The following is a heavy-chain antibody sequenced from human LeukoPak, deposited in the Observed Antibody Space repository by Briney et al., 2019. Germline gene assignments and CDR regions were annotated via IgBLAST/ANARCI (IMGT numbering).Heavy chain of an antibody. CDR3: ARDYDTMVRGGGYYYYMDV. J-gene: IGHJ6*03. CDR1: GGSISSYY. Sequence: PSETLSLTCTVSGGSISSYYWSWIRQPAGKGLEWIRRIYTSGSTNYNPSLKSRVTMSVDTSKNQFSLKLSSVTAADTAVYYCARDYDTMVRGGGYYYYMDVWGKGTTVTISS. CDR2: IYTSGST. V-gene: IGHV4-4*07. D-gene: IGHD3-10*01.